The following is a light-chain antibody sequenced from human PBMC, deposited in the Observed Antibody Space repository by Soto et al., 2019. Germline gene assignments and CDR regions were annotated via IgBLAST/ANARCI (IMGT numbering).Light chain of an antibody. J-gene: IGKJ5*01. CDR2: AAS. V-gene: IGKV1-5*01. CDR1: QSVATY. Sequence: DIQMTQSPSSLSASIGDRVTSTCRASQSVATYLNWYEQKSGKAPKLLIYAASSLQSGVPSRFSGSGSGTEFTLTISSLQPDDFATYYCQQYNSYSTFGQGTRLEIK. CDR3: QQYNSYST.